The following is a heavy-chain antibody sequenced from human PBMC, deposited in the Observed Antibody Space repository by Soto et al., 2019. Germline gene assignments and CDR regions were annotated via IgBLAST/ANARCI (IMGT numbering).Heavy chain of an antibody. CDR1: GYTFTSYG. CDR3: ARGSYDFWSGYPRYYYYMDV. CDR2: ISAYNGNT. J-gene: IGHJ6*03. V-gene: IGHV1-18*01. D-gene: IGHD3-3*01. Sequence: QVQLVQSGAEVKKPGASVKVSCKASGYTFTSYGISWVRQAPGQGLEWMGWISAYNGNTNYAQKLQGRVTMTTDTASSTAYMELRCLRSDDKAVYYCARGSYDFWSGYPRYYYYMDVWGKGTTVTVSS.